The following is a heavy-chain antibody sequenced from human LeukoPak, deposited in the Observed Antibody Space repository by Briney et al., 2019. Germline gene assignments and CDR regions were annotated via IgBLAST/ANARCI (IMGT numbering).Heavy chain of an antibody. Sequence: GGSLRLSCAASGFTFSNAWMSWVRQAPGKGLEWVAVISYDGSNKYYADSVKGRFTISRDNSKNTLYLQMNSLRAEDTAVYYCAKASLLYDSSGYFGIGGLDYWGQGTLVTVSS. J-gene: IGHJ4*02. V-gene: IGHV3-30*18. CDR2: ISYDGSNK. CDR1: GFTFSNAW. D-gene: IGHD3-22*01. CDR3: AKASLLYDSSGYFGIGGLDY.